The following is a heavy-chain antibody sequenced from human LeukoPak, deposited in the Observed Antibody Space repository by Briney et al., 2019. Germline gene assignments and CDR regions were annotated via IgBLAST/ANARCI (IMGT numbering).Heavy chain of an antibody. D-gene: IGHD2-21*02. Sequence: GGSLRLSCAASGFTFSSYWMHWVRQAPGRGLVWVSRITRDGSTTTYADSVKGRFTISRDNAKNTLYLQMNSLRAEDTAVYYCAREYCGGDCYPDYWGQGTLVTVSS. CDR1: GFTFSSYW. V-gene: IGHV3-74*01. CDR2: ITRDGSTT. CDR3: AREYCGGDCYPDY. J-gene: IGHJ4*02.